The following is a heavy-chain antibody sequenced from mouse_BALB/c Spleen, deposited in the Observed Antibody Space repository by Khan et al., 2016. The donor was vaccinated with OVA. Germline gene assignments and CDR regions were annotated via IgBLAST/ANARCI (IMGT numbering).Heavy chain of an antibody. Sequence: EVQLQESGPGLVKPSQSLSLTCTVTDYSITSDYAWNWIRQFPGNKLEWMGYINYSGRTSYSPSLKSRISITRDTSKNQFFLQLNSVTTEDTATYFCARGRDYWGQGTLVTVSA. CDR3: ARGRDY. CDR1: DYSITSDYA. D-gene: IGHD3-3*01. CDR2: INYSGRT. J-gene: IGHJ3*01. V-gene: IGHV3-2*02.